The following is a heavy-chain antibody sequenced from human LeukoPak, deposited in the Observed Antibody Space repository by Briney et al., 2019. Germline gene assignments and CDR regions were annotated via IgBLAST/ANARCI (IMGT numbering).Heavy chain of an antibody. Sequence: APVKVSCKASGYTFTSYGISWVRQAPGQGLEWMGWISAYYGNTNYAQKLQGRVTMTTDTSTSTAYMELRSLRSDDTAVYYCARVLSSSWYPPFDYWGQGTLVTVSS. CDR2: ISAYYGNT. CDR3: ARVLSSSWYPPFDY. V-gene: IGHV1-18*04. CDR1: GYTFTSYG. D-gene: IGHD6-13*01. J-gene: IGHJ4*02.